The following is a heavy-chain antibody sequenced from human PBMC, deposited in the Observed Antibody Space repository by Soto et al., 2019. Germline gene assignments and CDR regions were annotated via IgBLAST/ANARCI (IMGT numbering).Heavy chain of an antibody. D-gene: IGHD4-17*01. CDR3: ASIGSDYHYYYGMDV. Sequence: GESLKISCKGSGYSFTSYWIGWVRQMPGKGLEWMVIIYPGDSDTRYSPSFQGQVTISADKSISTAYLQWSSLKASDTAMYYCASIGSDYHYYYGMDVGGQGTTVTVSS. V-gene: IGHV5-51*01. CDR1: GYSFTSYW. J-gene: IGHJ6*02. CDR2: IYPGDSDT.